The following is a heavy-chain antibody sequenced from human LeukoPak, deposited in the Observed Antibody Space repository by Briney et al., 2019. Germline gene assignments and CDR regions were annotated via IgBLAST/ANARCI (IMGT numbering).Heavy chain of an antibody. J-gene: IGHJ4*02. D-gene: IGHD2-2*01. Sequence: QPGGSLRPSCAASGFTFSSYWMNWARQAPGKGLEWVAVISYDGRNIHYPDSVKGRFTISRDISTDTLWLQMDSLRTEDTAVYYCAKGPLRGTAAAIDYWGQGTLVTVSS. CDR2: ISYDGRNI. CDR3: AKGPLRGTAAAIDY. V-gene: IGHV3-30*18. CDR1: GFTFSSYW.